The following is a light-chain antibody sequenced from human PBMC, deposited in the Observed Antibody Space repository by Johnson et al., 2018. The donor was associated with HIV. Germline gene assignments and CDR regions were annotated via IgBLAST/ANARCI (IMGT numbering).Light chain of an antibody. CDR3: GTWDKSLNTGAV. CDR2: TYD. J-gene: IGLJ1*01. V-gene: IGLV1-51*01. CDR1: NSNIGSNT. Sequence: QSVLTQPPSVSAAPGQKVTISCSGSNSNIGSNTVNWYRHLPGTAPKLLIYTYDQRPSGVPDRFSGSKSGTSATLGIAGLQTGDEADYYCGTWDKSLNTGAVFGTGTKVTVL.